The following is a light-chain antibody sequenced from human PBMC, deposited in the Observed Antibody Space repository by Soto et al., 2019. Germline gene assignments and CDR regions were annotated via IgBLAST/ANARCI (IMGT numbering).Light chain of an antibody. J-gene: IGKJ4*01. CDR2: DAS. Sequence: ISLTQSPATLALSPGERATLSCRASQSISRYLAWYQQKPGQAPRLLIYDASNRATGIPARLSGSGSGTDFTLTISSPEPEDFAVYYCQQRGNWPSFGGGTKVDIK. V-gene: IGKV3-11*01. CDR3: QQRGNWPS. CDR1: QSISRY.